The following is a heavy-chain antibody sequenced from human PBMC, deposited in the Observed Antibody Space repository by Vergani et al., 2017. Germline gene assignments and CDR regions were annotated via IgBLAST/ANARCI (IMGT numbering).Heavy chain of an antibody. CDR2: ISYDGSNK. D-gene: IGHD2-2*01. CDR1: GFTFSSYA. J-gene: IGHJ5*02. Sequence: QVQLVESGGGVVQPGRSLRLSCAASGFTFSSYAIHWVRQAPGKGLEWVAVISYDGSNKYYADSVKGRFTISRDNSKNTLYLQMNSLRAEDTAVYYCARGLYCSSSSCYSSFAARRRWFDPWGQGTLVTVSS. V-gene: IGHV3-30*01. CDR3: ARGLYCSSSSCYSSFAARRRWFDP.